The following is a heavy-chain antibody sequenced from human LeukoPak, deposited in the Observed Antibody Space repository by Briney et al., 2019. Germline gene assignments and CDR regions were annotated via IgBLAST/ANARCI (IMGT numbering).Heavy chain of an antibody. D-gene: IGHD6-19*01. Sequence: SETLSLTCTVSGGSISSYYWSWIRQPAGKGLEWIGRIYSTGSTKYSPSLESRLTMSLDTSKDQFSLKLTSVTAADTAVYYCARGVVVAGLRYYFDSRGQESLVSVSS. CDR3: ARGVVVAGLRYYFDS. V-gene: IGHV4-4*07. J-gene: IGHJ4*02. CDR1: GGSISSYY. CDR2: IYSTGST.